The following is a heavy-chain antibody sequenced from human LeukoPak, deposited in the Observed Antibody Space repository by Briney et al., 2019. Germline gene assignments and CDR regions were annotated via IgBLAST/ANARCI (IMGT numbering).Heavy chain of an antibody. CDR3: ARALWFGETFPAY. CDR2: ISSSSSTI. D-gene: IGHD3-10*01. CDR1: GFTFSSYS. Sequence: PGGTLRLSCAASGFTFSSYSMNWVRQAPGKGLQWVSYISSSSSTIYYADSVKGRFTISRDNAKNSLYLQMNSLRAEDTAVYYCARALWFGETFPAYWGQGTLVTVSS. J-gene: IGHJ4*02. V-gene: IGHV3-48*01.